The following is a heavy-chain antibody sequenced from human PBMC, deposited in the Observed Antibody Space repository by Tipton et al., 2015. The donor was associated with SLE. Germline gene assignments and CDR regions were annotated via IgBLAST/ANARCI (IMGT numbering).Heavy chain of an antibody. CDR3: ARVPYYYDSSGYSYYFDY. CDR2: INHSGST. CDR1: GGSFSGYY. Sequence: TLSLTCAVYGGSFSGYYWSWIRQPPGKGLEWIGEINHSGSTNYNPSLKSRVTISVDTSKNQFSLKLSSVTAADTAVYYCARVPYYYDSSGYSYYFDYWGQGTLVTVSS. V-gene: IGHV4-34*01. J-gene: IGHJ4*02. D-gene: IGHD3-22*01.